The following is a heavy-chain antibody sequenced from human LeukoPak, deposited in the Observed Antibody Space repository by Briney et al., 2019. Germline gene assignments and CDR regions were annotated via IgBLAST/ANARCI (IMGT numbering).Heavy chain of an antibody. CDR2: IKTDGST. Sequence: GGSLRLSCAASGFTFSTYWMHWVRQAPGKGLVWVSHIKTDGSTNYADSVKGRFTISRDNAKNTLSLQMNSLRPEDTGVYYCARAPSEIGGYYPEYFRHWGQGTLVTASP. J-gene: IGHJ1*01. V-gene: IGHV3-74*01. D-gene: IGHD3-22*01. CDR1: GFTFSTYW. CDR3: ARAPSEIGGYYPEYFRH.